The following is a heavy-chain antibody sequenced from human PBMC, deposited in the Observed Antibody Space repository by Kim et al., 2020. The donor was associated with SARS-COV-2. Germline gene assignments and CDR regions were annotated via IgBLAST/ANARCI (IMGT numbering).Heavy chain of an antibody. CDR2: IKQDGSEK. D-gene: IGHD3-10*01. CDR3: ARDKVIQLWFGESITNAFDI. Sequence: GGSLRLSCAASGFTFSSYWMSWVRQAPGKGLEWVANIKQDGSEKYYVDSVKGRFTISRDNAKNSLYLQMNSLRAEDTAVYYCARDKVIQLWFGESITNAFDIWGQGTMVTVSS. V-gene: IGHV3-7*01. J-gene: IGHJ3*02. CDR1: GFTFSSYW.